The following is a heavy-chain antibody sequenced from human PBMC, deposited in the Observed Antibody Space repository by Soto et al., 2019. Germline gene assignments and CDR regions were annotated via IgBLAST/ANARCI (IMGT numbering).Heavy chain of an antibody. J-gene: IGHJ6*02. CDR3: ARDRSTDFGLDV. Sequence: EVLLLESGGDSVQPGGSLRLSCIGSGFTFSDYVMSWVRQVPGKGLEWVSSISDGGERTDYRDSVRGRFTISSDNARFTLQLQMNSLRVDDTATYFCARDRSTDFGLDVWGQGTTVTVSS. CDR2: ISDGGERT. V-gene: IGHV3-23*01. CDR1: GFTFSDYV. D-gene: IGHD3-3*01.